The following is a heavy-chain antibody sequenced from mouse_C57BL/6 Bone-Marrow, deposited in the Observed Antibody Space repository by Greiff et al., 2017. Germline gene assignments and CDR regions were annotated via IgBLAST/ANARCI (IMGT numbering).Heavy chain of an antibody. D-gene: IGHD1-1*01. V-gene: IGHV1-75*01. J-gene: IGHJ2*01. Sequence: QVQLQQSGPELVKPGASVKISCKASGYTFTDYYINWVKQRPGQGLEWIGWIFPGSGSTYYNEKFKGKATLTVDKSSSTAYMLLISLTSEDSAFYFCAREANYYGSSYYFDYWGQGTTLTVSS. CDR1: GYTFTDYY. CDR3: AREANYYGSSYYFDY. CDR2: IFPGSGST.